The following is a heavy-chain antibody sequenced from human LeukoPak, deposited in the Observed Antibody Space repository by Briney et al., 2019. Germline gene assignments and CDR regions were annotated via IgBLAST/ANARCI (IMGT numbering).Heavy chain of an antibody. CDR1: GFSRTTNGVG. CDR2: IYWDDDE. Sequence: SGPTLVKPTHTLTLTCTFSGFSRTTNGVGVGWIRQPPGKALEGLAFIYWDDDERYSPSLKSRLTIPKHTSNNPVLPTMTSIDPVDTAPYSCAHSPPAYGDSLLDWGQGTLVTVSS. CDR3: AHSPPAYGDSLLD. V-gene: IGHV2-5*02. D-gene: IGHD4-17*01. J-gene: IGHJ4*02.